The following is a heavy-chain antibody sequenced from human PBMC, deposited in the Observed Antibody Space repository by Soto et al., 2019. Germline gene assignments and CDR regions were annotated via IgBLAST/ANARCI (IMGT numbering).Heavy chain of an antibody. CDR2: ISYDGSNK. Sequence: QVQLVESGGGVVQPGRSLRLSCAASGFTFSSYGMHWVRQAPGKGLEWVAVISYDGSNKYYADSVKGRFTISRDNSKNTLYLQMNSLRAEDTAVYYCAKDLMGMHYFDYWGQGTLVTVSS. D-gene: IGHD7-27*01. CDR1: GFTFSSYG. V-gene: IGHV3-30*18. J-gene: IGHJ4*02. CDR3: AKDLMGMHYFDY.